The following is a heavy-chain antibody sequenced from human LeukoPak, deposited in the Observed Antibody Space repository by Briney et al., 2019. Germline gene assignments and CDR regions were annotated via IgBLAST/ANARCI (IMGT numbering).Heavy chain of an antibody. D-gene: IGHD3-22*01. J-gene: IGHJ4*02. CDR1: GFTFSNYA. V-gene: IGHV3-23*01. CDR3: AKAGQYYYDSSGPTPLGY. Sequence: PGGSLRLSCVGSGFTFSNYAMSWVRQAPGKGLDWVSAISGSGGRTYYADSVKGRFTISRDNSKNTLYLQMDSLRAEDTAVYYCAKAGQYYYDSSGPTPLGYWGQGTLVTVSS. CDR2: ISGSGGRT.